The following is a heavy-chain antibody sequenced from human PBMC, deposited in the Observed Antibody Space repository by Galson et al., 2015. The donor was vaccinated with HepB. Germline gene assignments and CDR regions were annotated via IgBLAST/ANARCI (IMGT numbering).Heavy chain of an antibody. J-gene: IGHJ3*02. V-gene: IGHV4-39*01. CDR2: FYFSGTT. Sequence: SETLSLTCAVSGVSVSSSSYYWGWIRQPPGKGLEWVGRFYFSGTTYYNPSLKSRVTISGETSKNQFSLSLRSVTAVDTAVFYCARRGAATDAFDIWGQGTMVTVSS. D-gene: IGHD2-15*01. CDR1: GVSVSSSSYY. CDR3: ARRGAATDAFDI.